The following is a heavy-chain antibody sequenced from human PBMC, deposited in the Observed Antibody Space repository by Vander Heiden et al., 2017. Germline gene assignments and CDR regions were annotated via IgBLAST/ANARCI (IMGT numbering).Heavy chain of an antibody. J-gene: IGHJ2*01. D-gene: IGHD6-19*01. CDR2: VSSSGGST. Sequence: EVQLLESGAGLVQPGGSLRLSCVASGLTCSTYAMHWVRQGPGNGLEYVASVSSSGGSTYWADAVKGRFTSSRDNSKNTLFLQMGSLRAENMAVYYCARAPVGQWLGYFDLWGRGTLVTVSS. CDR1: GLTCSTYA. CDR3: ARAPVGQWLGYFDL. V-gene: IGHV3-64*02.